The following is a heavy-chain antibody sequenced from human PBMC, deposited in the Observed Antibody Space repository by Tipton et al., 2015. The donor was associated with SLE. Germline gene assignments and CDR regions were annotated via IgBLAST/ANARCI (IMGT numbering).Heavy chain of an antibody. CDR2: LHSGDNARI. V-gene: IGHV3-23*03. CDR1: GFPFSSYG. J-gene: IGHJ4*02. Sequence: SLRLSCAASGFPFSSYGMTWVRQAPGKGLEWVSLLHSGDNARIYYADSVKGRFTISSDDSKNTMYLQMNSLSAEDTAVYYCARIIVVVAGENYFDYWGQGTLVTVSP. D-gene: IGHD2-21*01. CDR3: ARIIVVVAGENYFDY.